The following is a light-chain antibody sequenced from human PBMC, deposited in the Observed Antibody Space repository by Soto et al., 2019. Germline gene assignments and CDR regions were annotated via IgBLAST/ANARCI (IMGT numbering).Light chain of an antibody. CDR3: QQYNNWLFT. V-gene: IGKV3-15*01. CDR2: GAS. J-gene: IGKJ4*01. Sequence: EIVMTQSPAILSVSPGERVTLSCRASQSVGGNLAWYQQKPGQAPRLLIYGASTRATATPARFSGSGSGTEFTLTISSLQSEDFAVYYCQQYNNWLFTFGGGTRVEIK. CDR1: QSVGGN.